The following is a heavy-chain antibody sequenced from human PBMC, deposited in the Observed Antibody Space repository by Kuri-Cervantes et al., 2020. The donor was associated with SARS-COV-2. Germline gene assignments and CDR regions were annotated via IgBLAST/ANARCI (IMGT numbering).Heavy chain of an antibody. CDR2: INPSGGST. CDR1: VYTFTTYY. D-gene: IGHD2-2*01. CDR3: ARGGLVPAASDAFDI. V-gene: IGHV1-46*03. J-gene: IGHJ3*02. Sequence: ASVKVSCKASVYTFTTYYMHWVRQAPGQGLEWMGIINPSGGSTSYAQKFQGRVTMTRDTSTSTVYMQLSSLRSEDTAVYYCARGGLVPAASDAFDIWGQGTMVTVSS.